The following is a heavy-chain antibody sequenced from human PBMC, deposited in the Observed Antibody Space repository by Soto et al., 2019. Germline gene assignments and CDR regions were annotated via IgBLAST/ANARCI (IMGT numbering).Heavy chain of an antibody. CDR3: ARAYCSGGSCYSDAFDV. CDR1: GYTFTSYW. V-gene: IGHV5-51*01. J-gene: IGHJ3*01. CDR2: IYPGDSAP. Sequence: PGESLKISCKASGYTFTSYWIGWVRQMPEKGLDWMGIIYPGDSAPRYSPPFQGQVTISVDKSISTAYLQWSRLKASDSAIYYCARAYCSGGSCYSDAFDVWGQGTMVTVSS. D-gene: IGHD2-15*01.